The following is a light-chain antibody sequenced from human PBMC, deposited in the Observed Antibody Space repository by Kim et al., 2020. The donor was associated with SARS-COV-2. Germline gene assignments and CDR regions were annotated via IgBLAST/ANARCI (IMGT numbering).Light chain of an antibody. CDR1: QSRNNNN. CDR2: DAY. CDR3: HQYGNTPQT. V-gene: IGKV3-20*01. J-gene: IGKJ2*01. Sequence: STSRKMSTHSWTASQSRNNNNLAWYQQKPGQAPRLLIEDAYSGATGNPNRFSGSGSGTDFTLTISRLEPEDFAVYYCHQYGNTPQTVGQGTKLEI.